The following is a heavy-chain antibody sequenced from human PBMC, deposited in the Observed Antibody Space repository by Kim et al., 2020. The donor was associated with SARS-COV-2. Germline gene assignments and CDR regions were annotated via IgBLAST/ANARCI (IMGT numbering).Heavy chain of an antibody. Sequence: SPSFQGQVTISADKSISTAYLQWSSLKASDTAMYYCARHLSLRYFDCMDVWGQGTTVTVSS. V-gene: IGHV5-51*01. D-gene: IGHD3-9*01. J-gene: IGHJ6*02. CDR3: ARHLSLRYFDCMDV.